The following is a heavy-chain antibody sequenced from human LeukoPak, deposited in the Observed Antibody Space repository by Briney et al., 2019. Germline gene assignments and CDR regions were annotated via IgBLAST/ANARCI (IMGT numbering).Heavy chain of an antibody. Sequence: PGGSLRLSCAASGFAFPNYAMSWVRQAPGKGLEWVSAISGSGSNTYYADSVKGRFTISRDNSKNTLYLQMNSLRAEDTAVYSCAKNRWYYGSGSYVDAFDIWGLGTMVTVSS. CDR2: ISGSGSNT. CDR3: AKNRWYYGSGSYVDAFDI. J-gene: IGHJ3*02. V-gene: IGHV3-23*01. CDR1: GFAFPNYA. D-gene: IGHD3-10*01.